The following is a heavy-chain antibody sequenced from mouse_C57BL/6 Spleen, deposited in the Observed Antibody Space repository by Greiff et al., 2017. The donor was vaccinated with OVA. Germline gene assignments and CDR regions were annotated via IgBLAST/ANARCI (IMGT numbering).Heavy chain of an antibody. J-gene: IGHJ2*01. Sequence: EVKLVESGGGLVKPGGSLKLSCAASGFTFSDYGMHWVRQAPEKGLEWVAYISSGSSTIYYADPVKGRFTISRDNAKNTLFLQMTSLRSEDTAMYYCAMRDCEADFDYWGQVTTLTVSS. V-gene: IGHV5-17*01. CDR2: ISSGSSTI. CDR3: AMRDCEADFDY. CDR1: GFTFSDYG.